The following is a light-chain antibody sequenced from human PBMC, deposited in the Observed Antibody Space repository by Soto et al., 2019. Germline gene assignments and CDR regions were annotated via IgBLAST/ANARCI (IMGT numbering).Light chain of an antibody. V-gene: IGLV2-14*01. CDR2: EVS. J-gene: IGLJ3*02. CDR1: SSDVGGYNY. Sequence: QSALTQPASVSGSPGQSITISCTGTSSDVGGYNYVSWFQQHPGKAPKLMIYEVSNRPSGISNRFSGSKSGDTASLTISGLLAEDEADYYCTSFTSVSTWVFGGGTKLTVL. CDR3: TSFTSVSTWV.